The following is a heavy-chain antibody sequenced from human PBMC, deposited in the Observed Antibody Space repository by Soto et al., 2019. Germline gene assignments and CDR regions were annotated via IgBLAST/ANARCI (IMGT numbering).Heavy chain of an antibody. D-gene: IGHD3-9*01. Sequence: LRLSCQASGFSFSDYAMTWVRQAPGKGLEWVSVISGSGDNTFFAASVKGRFAISRDNSKNTLYLQMNSLRAEDTAVYYCARGGEMTIFPQHWGQGTLVTVSS. CDR3: ARGGEMTIFPQH. J-gene: IGHJ4*02. CDR1: GFSFSDYA. V-gene: IGHV3-23*01. CDR2: ISGSGDNT.